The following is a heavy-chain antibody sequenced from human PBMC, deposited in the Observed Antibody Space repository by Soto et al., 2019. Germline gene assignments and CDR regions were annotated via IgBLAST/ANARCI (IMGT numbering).Heavy chain of an antibody. CDR2: IIPIFGTA. CDR3: ARMTPGGGDNSAFDY. Sequence: QVQLVQSGAEVKKPGSSVKVSCKASGGTFSSYAISWVRQAPGQGLEWMGGIIPIFGTANYAQKVQGRGTITADESTSTDYMELRSQRSEDTAVDDCARMTPGGGDNSAFDYWGQGTLVTVAS. CDR1: GGTFSSYA. V-gene: IGHV1-69*01. D-gene: IGHD3-16*01. J-gene: IGHJ4*02.